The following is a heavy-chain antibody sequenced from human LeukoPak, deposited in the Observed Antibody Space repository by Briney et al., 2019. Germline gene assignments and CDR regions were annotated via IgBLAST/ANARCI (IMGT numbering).Heavy chain of an antibody. CDR1: GYTFTSYG. CDR3: AKGTAYWYYDILTGFDQLDYFDY. J-gene: IGHJ4*02. CDR2: INTNTGNP. V-gene: IGHV7-4-1*02. Sequence: GASVKVSCKASGYTFTSYGISWVRQAPGQGLEWMGWINTNTGNPTYAQGFTGRFVFSLDTSVSTAYLQISSLKAEDTAVYYCAKGTAYWYYDILTGFDQLDYFDYWGQGTLVTVSS. D-gene: IGHD3-9*01.